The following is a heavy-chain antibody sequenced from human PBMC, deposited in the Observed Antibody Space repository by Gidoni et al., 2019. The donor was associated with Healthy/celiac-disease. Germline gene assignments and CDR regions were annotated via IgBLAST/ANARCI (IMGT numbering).Heavy chain of an antibody. V-gene: IGHV4-30-4*01. D-gene: IGHD1-7*01. CDR3: ARDGGVWNYAFYFDY. J-gene: IGHJ4*02. CDR2: SYYSGRT. CDR1: GGPLSSGDYY. Sequence: QVQLQEPGPGLVKPSQTLSLTCTVSGGPLSSGDYYWSWIRPPPGKGLARIGFSYYSGRTYYNPSLKSRVTISVDTSKNQFSLKLSSVTAADTAVYYCARDGGVWNYAFYFDYWGQGTLVTVSS.